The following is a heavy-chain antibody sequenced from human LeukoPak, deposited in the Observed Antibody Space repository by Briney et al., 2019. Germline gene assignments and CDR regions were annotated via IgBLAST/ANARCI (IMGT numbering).Heavy chain of an antibody. CDR2: IIPILGIA. J-gene: IGHJ6*02. CDR3: ARDRCSGGSCYSHYGMDV. Sequence: GSSVKVSCKASEGTFSSYAISWVRQAPGQGLEWMGRIIPILGIANYAQKFQGRVTITADKSTSTAYMELSSLRSEDTAVYYCARDRCSGGSCYSHYGMDVWGQGTTVTVSS. CDR1: EGTFSSYA. D-gene: IGHD2-15*01. V-gene: IGHV1-69*04.